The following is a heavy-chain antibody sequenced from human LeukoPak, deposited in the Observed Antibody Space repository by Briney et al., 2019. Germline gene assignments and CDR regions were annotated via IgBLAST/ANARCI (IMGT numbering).Heavy chain of an antibody. CDR2: ISGSGGST. CDR3: AKRRGAAAGSIDY. V-gene: IGHV3-23*01. CDR1: GFTFSSYA. J-gene: IGHJ4*02. Sequence: HSGGSLRLSCAASGFTFSSYAMSWVRQAPGKGLGWVSAISGSGGSTYYADSVKGRFTISRDNSKNTLYLQMNSLRAEDTAVYYCAKRRGAAAGSIDYWGQGTLVTVSS. D-gene: IGHD6-13*01.